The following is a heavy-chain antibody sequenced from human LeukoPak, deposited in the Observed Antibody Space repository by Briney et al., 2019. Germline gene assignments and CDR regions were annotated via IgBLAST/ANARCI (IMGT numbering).Heavy chain of an antibody. J-gene: IGHJ6*03. CDR2: ISAYNGNT. D-gene: IGHD2-2*01. CDR3: ARVVDYPSYMDV. Sequence: ASVKVSCRASGYTFTSYGISWVRQAPGQGLEWMGWISAYNGNTNYAQKLQGRVTMTTDTSTSTAYMELRSLRSDDTAVYYCARVVDYPSYMDVWGKGTTVTVSS. CDR1: GYTFTSYG. V-gene: IGHV1-18*01.